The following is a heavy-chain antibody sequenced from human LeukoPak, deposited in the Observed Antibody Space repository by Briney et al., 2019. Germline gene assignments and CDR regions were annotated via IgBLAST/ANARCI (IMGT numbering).Heavy chain of an antibody. D-gene: IGHD3-10*01. V-gene: IGHV3-30-3*01. CDR2: ISYDGSNK. CDR1: GFTFSSYA. J-gene: IGHJ4*02. Sequence: GRSLRLSCAASGFTFSSYAMHWVRQAPGKGLEWVAVISYDGSNKYYADSVKGRFTISRDNSKNTLYLQVSSLRSEDMAVYYCARDRKSWPIFSSGGGQGTLVTVSS. CDR3: ARDRKSWPIFSSG.